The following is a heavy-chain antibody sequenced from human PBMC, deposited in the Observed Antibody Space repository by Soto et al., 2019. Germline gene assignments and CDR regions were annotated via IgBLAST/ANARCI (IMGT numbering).Heavy chain of an antibody. J-gene: IGHJ3*02. CDR1: GFTFDDYA. CDR2: ISWNSGSI. V-gene: IGHV3-9*01. D-gene: IGHD3-3*01. CDR3: AKGLRFLEWLAHDAFDI. Sequence: EVQLVESGGGLVQPGRSLRLSCAASGFTFDDYAMHWVRQAPGKGLEWVSGISWNSGSIGYADSVKGRFTISRDNAKNSLYLQMNSLRAEDTALYYCAKGLRFLEWLAHDAFDIWGQGTMVTVSS.